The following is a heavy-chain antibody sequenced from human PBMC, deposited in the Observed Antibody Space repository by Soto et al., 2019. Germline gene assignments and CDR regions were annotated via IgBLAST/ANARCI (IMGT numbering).Heavy chain of an antibody. J-gene: IGHJ4*02. Sequence: EVQLLESGGGLVQPGGSLRLSCAASGFTFSAFAMSWVRQAPGKGLEWVSGISGSGSSTYYADSVKGRFTISRDISNNTLYLQMNSLRAGDTAVYYCAKWGSCGATYSSSFDYWGQGTLVTVSS. CDR2: ISGSGSST. CDR3: AKWGSCGATYSSSFDY. V-gene: IGHV3-23*01. CDR1: GFTFSAFA. D-gene: IGHD6-6*01.